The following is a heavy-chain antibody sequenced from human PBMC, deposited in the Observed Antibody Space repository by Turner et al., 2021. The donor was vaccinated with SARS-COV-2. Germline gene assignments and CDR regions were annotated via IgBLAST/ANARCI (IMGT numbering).Heavy chain of an antibody. V-gene: IGHV3-21*02. CDR2: INSGSSYI. D-gene: IGHD3-10*01. J-gene: IGHJ4*02. CDR3: TRSRDYYGSGTYYNYDY. Sequence: VQLVESGGGLVKPGGSRRLSCAASGFPFSSYSMNWVRQAPEKGLEWVASINSGSSYIYYADSLKGRVTISRDNTKRSLFLQMNSLRVEDTAVYYCTRSRDYYGSGTYYNYDYWGKGTLVTVSS. CDR1: GFPFSSYS.